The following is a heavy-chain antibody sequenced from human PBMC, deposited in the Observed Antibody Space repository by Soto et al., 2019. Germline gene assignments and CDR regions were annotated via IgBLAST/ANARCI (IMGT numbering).Heavy chain of an antibody. CDR2: INPNSGGT. CDR3: ARDKITPGGHFVQFGMDV. D-gene: IGHD6-6*01. J-gene: IGHJ6*02. Sequence: VKSSCKASGYTFTGYYMHWVRQAPGQVLEWMGWINPNSGGTNYAQKFQGRVTFTRDTSATTAYMELSSLRSEDAGLYYCARDKITPGGHFVQFGMDVWGQGTTVTVSS. V-gene: IGHV1-2*02. CDR1: GYTFTGYY.